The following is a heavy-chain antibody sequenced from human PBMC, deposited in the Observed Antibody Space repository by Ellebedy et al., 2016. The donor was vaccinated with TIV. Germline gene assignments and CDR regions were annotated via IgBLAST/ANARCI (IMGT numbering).Heavy chain of an antibody. Sequence: AASVQVSCKASLYTFIHYYIHWVRQAPGQGLEWMGTINPTDGRTTYQQKLQGRVTMTRDTSTSTVYMELISLKSEDTAVYYCARDGPGMIRAFDIWGQGTKVTVS. J-gene: IGHJ3*02. D-gene: IGHD3-16*01. CDR2: INPTDGRT. V-gene: IGHV1-46*04. CDR3: ARDGPGMIRAFDI. CDR1: LYTFIHYY.